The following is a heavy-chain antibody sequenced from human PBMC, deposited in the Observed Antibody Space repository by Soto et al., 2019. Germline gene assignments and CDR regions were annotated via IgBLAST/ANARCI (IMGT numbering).Heavy chain of an antibody. Sequence: EVQLVESGGGLLQPRGSLRLSCVASGFTFSSYSMNWVRQAPGQGLEWVSYISSSSNVIYYADSVKGRFTISRDNAKNSLYLQMNSLRDEDTAVYYCATSVGASGYEFYWVQGTLVTVSS. CDR3: ATSVGASGYEFY. CDR1: GFTFSSYS. J-gene: IGHJ4*02. V-gene: IGHV3-48*02. D-gene: IGHD5-12*01. CDR2: ISSSSNVI.